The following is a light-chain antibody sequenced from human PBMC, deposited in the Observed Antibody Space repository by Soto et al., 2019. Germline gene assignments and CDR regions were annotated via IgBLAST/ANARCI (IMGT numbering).Light chain of an antibody. V-gene: IGKV3-20*01. Sequence: NFLTHAPRPPSFSPGGRAHPSRRARQSVSTRYLAWYQQKRGQPPRLLIYGASSRASGIPDRFSGSGSGTDFTLTITRLEPEDFALYYCQQYDTSSIIFGQGTRLEIK. CDR3: QQYDTSSII. J-gene: IGKJ5*01. CDR2: GAS. CDR1: QSVSTRY.